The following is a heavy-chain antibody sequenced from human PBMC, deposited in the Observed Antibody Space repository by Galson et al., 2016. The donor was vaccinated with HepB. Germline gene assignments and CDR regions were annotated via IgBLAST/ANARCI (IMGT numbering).Heavy chain of an antibody. D-gene: IGHD4-23*01. Sequence: SLRLSCAASGFTFSRYAMSWVRQAPGKGLEWVAVIWYEGSHKYYADSVKGRFTISRDNSYNTLYLQMNSLGAEDTAVYYCARGVYGGTSFWYFDFWGRGTLVTVSS. J-gene: IGHJ2*01. CDR3: ARGVYGGTSFWYFDF. CDR1: GFTFSRYA. V-gene: IGHV3-33*08. CDR2: IWYEGSHK.